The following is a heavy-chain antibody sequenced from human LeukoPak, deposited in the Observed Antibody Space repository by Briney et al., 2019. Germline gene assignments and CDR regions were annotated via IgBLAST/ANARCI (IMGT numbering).Heavy chain of an antibody. V-gene: IGHV4-38-2*02. J-gene: IGHJ4*02. Sequence: ETLSLTCTVSGYSIISGYYWGWIQQPPGKALEWIGSIYHSGSTYYNPSLKSRVTISVDTSKNQFSLKLSSVTAADTAVYYCANYGSGSYYNWNYWGQGTLVTVSS. D-gene: IGHD3-10*01. CDR2: IYHSGST. CDR1: GYSIISGYY. CDR3: ANYGSGSYYNWNY.